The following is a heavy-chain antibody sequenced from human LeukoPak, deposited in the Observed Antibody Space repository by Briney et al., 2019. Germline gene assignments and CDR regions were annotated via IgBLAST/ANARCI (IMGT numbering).Heavy chain of an antibody. V-gene: IGHV3-74*01. J-gene: IGHJ5*02. CDR1: GFTFRSYW. Sequence: GGSLRLSCAASGFTFRSYWMHWVRQAPGKGLVWVSRINSDGSSTSYADSVKGRFTISRDNAKNTLYLQMNSLRAEDTAVYYCARDWGTPLGIDPWGQGTLVTVSS. D-gene: IGHD3-16*01. CDR3: ARDWGTPLGIDP. CDR2: INSDGSST.